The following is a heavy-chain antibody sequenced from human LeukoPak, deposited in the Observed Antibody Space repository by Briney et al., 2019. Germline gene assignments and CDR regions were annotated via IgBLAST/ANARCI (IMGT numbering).Heavy chain of an antibody. V-gene: IGHV3-11*01. J-gene: IGHJ3*02. CDR1: GFTFSDNY. Sequence: SGGSLRLSCAASGFTFSDNYMSWIRQAPGKGLEWVSYISSSGSIYYADSVKGRFTISRDNAKNSLYLQMNSLRTEDTALYYCAKDRAAPLRWDFWSGYPRPDAFDIWGQGTMVTVSS. CDR2: ISSSGSI. CDR3: AKDRAAPLRWDFWSGYPRPDAFDI. D-gene: IGHD3-3*01.